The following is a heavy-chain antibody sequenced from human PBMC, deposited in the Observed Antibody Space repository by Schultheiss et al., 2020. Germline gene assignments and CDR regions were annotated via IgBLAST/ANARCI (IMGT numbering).Heavy chain of an antibody. CDR2: IKSKTDGGTT. CDR1: GFTFSNAW. Sequence: GSLKISCAASGFTFSNAWMSWVRQAPGKGLEWVGRIKSKTDGGTTDYAAPVKGRFTISRDDSKNTLYLQMNSLKTEDTAVYYCTGNYDFWSGYHRFDYWGQGTLVTVSS. V-gene: IGHV3-15*01. CDR3: TGNYDFWSGYHRFDY. D-gene: IGHD3-3*01. J-gene: IGHJ4*02.